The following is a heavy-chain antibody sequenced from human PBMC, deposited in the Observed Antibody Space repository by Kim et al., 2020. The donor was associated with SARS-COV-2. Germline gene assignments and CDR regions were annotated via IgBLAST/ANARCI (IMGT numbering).Heavy chain of an antibody. V-gene: IGHV4-34*01. D-gene: IGHD3-22*01. J-gene: IGHJ6*03. CDR3: ARGVTMIVGGPYYYYYYMDV. CDR1: GGSFSGYY. Sequence: SETLSLTCAVYGGSFSGYYWSWIRQPPGKGLEWIGEINHSGSTNYNPSLKSRVTISVDTSKNQFSLKLSSVTAADTAVYYCARGVTMIVGGPYYYYYYMDVWGKGTTVTVSS. CDR2: INHSGST.